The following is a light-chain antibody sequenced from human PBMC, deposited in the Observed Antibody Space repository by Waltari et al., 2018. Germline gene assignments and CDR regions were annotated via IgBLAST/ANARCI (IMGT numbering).Light chain of an antibody. CDR3: CSYAGRRTLV. J-gene: IGLJ3*02. CDR1: SSDVGRQNI. CDR2: EDT. V-gene: IGLV2-23*01. Sequence: QSALPQPAAVSGSPGQPITISCTGTSSDVGRQNIVSWYQASPGKAPKLLIYEDTKRPSGSSDRFSGSKSGNTASLTISGLQAEDEADYYCCSYAGRRTLVFGGGTKVTVL.